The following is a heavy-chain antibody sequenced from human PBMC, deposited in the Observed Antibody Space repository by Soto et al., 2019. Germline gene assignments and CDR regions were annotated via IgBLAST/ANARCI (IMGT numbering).Heavy chain of an antibody. CDR1: GFTFNNYA. CDR2: ISGGATT. J-gene: IGHJ4*02. V-gene: IGHV3-23*01. CDR3: AKGRGGSGSLTPRVDF. Sequence: EVQLLESGGGLVQPGGSLRLSCAASGFTFNNYAMTWVRQAPGKGLEWVSAISGGATTSYADSVKGRFTVSRDGSKNTLYLKMRSLRAEDTALYYCAKGRGGSGSLTPRVDFWGQGTLVTVSS. D-gene: IGHD3-10*01.